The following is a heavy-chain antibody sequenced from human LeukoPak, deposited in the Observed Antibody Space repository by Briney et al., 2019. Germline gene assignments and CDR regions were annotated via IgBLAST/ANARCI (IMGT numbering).Heavy chain of an antibody. CDR1: GGSISSSSYY. Sequence: PSETLSLTCTVSGGSISSSSYYWGWIRQPPGKGLEWIGSIYYSGSTYYNPSLKSRVTISVDTSKNQFSLKLSSVTAADTAVYYCARSPHSSSWYNYWGQGTLVTVSS. J-gene: IGHJ4*02. V-gene: IGHV4-39*07. CDR2: IYYSGST. CDR3: ARSPHSSSWYNY. D-gene: IGHD6-13*01.